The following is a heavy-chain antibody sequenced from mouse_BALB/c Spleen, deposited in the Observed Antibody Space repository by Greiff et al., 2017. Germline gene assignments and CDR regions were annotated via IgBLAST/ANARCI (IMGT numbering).Heavy chain of an antibody. CDR1: GYTFTSYT. V-gene: IGHV1-4*01. J-gene: IGHJ2*01. Sequence: VQLQESGAELARPGASVKMSCKASGYTFTSYTMHWVKQRPGQGLEWIGYINPSSGYTNYNQKFKDKATLTADKSSSTAYMQLSSLTSEDSAVYYCARLPYGNYGDDYWGQGTTLTVSS. CDR3: ARLPYGNYGDDY. CDR2: INPSSGYT. D-gene: IGHD2-1*01.